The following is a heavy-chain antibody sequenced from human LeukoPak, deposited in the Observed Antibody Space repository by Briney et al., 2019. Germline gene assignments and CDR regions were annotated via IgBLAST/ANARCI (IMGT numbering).Heavy chain of an antibody. V-gene: IGHV3-7*01. CDR1: GFTFSSYS. D-gene: IGHD5-24*01. CDR2: INTDGSQK. J-gene: IGHJ5*02. CDR3: AKLLGTATTYDA. Sequence: GGSLRLSCAASGFTFSSYSMNWVRQAPGKGLEWVASINTDGSQKLYVDSVKGRFTISRDNTKSSLYLQMNSLGAEDTAMYYCAKLLGTATTYDAWGQGTRVTVSS.